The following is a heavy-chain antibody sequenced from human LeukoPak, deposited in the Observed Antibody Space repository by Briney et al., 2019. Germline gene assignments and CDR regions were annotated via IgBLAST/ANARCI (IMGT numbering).Heavy chain of an antibody. CDR2: ISAYNGNT. CDR1: GYTFTSYG. CDR3: ARVYCSSTSCYGYLWFDP. D-gene: IGHD2-2*01. Sequence: ASVKVSCKASGYTFTSYGISWVRQAPGQGLEWMGWISAYNGNTNYAQKLQGRVTMTTDTSTSTAYMELGSLRSDDTAVYYCARVYCSSTSCYGYLWFDPWGQGTLVTVSS. J-gene: IGHJ5*02. V-gene: IGHV1-18*01.